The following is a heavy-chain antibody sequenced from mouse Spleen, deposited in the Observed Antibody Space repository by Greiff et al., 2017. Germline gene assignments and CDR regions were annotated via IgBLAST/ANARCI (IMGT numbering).Heavy chain of an antibody. J-gene: IGHJ4*01. CDR1: GFTFSNYW. V-gene: IGHV6-3*01. Sequence: EVKVEESGGGLVQPGGSMKLSCVASGFTFSNYWMNWVRQSPEKGLEWVAQIRLKSDNYATHYAESVKGRFTISRDDSKSSVYLQMNNLRAEDTGIYYCTGWYYYDGSPYYYAMDYWGQGTSVTVSS. CDR2: IRLKSDNYAT. D-gene: IGHD1-1*01. CDR3: TGWYYYDGSPYYYAMDY.